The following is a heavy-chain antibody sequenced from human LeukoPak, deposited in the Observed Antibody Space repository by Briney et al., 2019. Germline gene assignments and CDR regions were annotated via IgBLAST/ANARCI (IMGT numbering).Heavy chain of an antibody. J-gene: IGHJ3*02. CDR2: IKQDGSEK. D-gene: IGHD1-7*01. CDR1: GFTFSSYW. V-gene: IGHV3-7*01. CDR3: ARDGELPVGSALDI. Sequence: GGSLRLSCVASGFTFSSYWMSWVRQAPGKGLEWVANIKQDGSEKLYVGSVKGRFTISRDNAKNSLYLQLNSLRAEDTAVYYCARDGELPVGSALDIWGQGTTVTVSS.